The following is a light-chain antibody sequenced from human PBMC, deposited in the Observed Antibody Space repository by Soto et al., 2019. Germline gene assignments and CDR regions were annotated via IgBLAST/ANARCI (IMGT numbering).Light chain of an antibody. V-gene: IGLV2-8*01. Sequence: QSALTQPPSASGSPGQSVTISCTGTSSDVGGYNYVSWYRQYPGKAPQLIIYEVNKRPPGVPDRFSGSKSGNTASLTVSGVQAEDEGDYHCSSYAGSDNLGVFGGGTKLTVL. J-gene: IGLJ3*02. CDR2: EVN. CDR1: SSDVGGYNY. CDR3: SSYAGSDNLGV.